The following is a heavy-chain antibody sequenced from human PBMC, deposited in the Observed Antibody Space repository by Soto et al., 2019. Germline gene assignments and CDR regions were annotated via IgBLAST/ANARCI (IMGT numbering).Heavy chain of an antibody. V-gene: IGHV3-30*18. D-gene: IGHD1-7*01. CDR1: GFTFISDG. J-gene: IGHJ3*01. Sequence: GSLRLSFAASGFTFISDGIHFFRHCPFKGLEWVAVISYDGSYQYYVDSVKGRFTISRDNSKNTLYLQMNSLRAEDTAVYYCAKDEISRTIRGDAFNFWGQGTMVTVSS. CDR2: ISYDGSYQ. CDR3: AKDEISRTIRGDAFNF.